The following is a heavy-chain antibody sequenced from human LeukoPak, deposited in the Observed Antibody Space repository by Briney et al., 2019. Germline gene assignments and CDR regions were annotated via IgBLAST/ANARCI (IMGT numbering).Heavy chain of an antibody. Sequence: GAPRPPLSAPGFTIGRYSKNWDRQGPGKGLEWVSSISSSSYIYYADSVKGRFTISRDNAKNSLYLQMNSLRAEDTAVFYCARVGTPMVTIVAPYYMDVWGKGTTVTVSS. CDR2: ISSSSYI. CDR3: ARVGTPMVTIVAPYYMDV. J-gene: IGHJ6*03. V-gene: IGHV3-21*01. D-gene: IGHD5-18*01. CDR1: GFTIGRYS.